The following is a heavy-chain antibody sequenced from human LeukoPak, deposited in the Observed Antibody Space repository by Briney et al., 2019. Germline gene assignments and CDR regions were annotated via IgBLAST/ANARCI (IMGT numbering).Heavy chain of an antibody. CDR1: GGSISSSSYY. CDR2: IYYSGST. D-gene: IGHD3-10*01. Sequence: SETLSLTCTVSGGSISSSSYYWGWIRQPPGKGLEWIGSIYYSGSTYYNPSLKSRVTIYVDTSQNQFSLKLSSVTAAYTAVYYCARHLRGSGYYYYFYMDVWGKGTTVTVSS. V-gene: IGHV4-39*01. J-gene: IGHJ6*03. CDR3: ARHLRGSGYYYYFYMDV.